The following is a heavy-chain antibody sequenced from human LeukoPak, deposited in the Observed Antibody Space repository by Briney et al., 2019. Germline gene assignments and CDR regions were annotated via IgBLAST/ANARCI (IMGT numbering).Heavy chain of an antibody. CDR3: VRSTTGTSFDY. J-gene: IGHJ4*02. V-gene: IGHV5-51*01. D-gene: IGHD1-1*01. CDR2: IYPGDSDT. CDR1: GYSFNSYW. Sequence: GESLKISCKGSGYSFNSYWIGWVRQMPGKGLEWMGIIYPGDSDTRYSPSFQGQVTISADKSISTAYLQWSSLKASDTAKYYCVRSTTGTSFDYWGQGTLVTVSS.